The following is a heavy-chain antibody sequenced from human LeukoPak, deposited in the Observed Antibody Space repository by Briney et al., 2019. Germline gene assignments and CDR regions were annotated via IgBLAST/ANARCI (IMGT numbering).Heavy chain of an antibody. Sequence: PGRSLRLSCAASGFTFSTYAMHWVRQAPGKGLEWVALISHDGTNKYYADSVKGRFTISRDNSKNTLYLQMNSLRVEDTAVYYCARGSRAIVTTKFARGRYMDVWGKGTTVTVSS. CDR1: GFTFSTYA. D-gene: IGHD5-12*01. J-gene: IGHJ6*03. CDR2: ISHDGTNK. V-gene: IGHV3-30*04. CDR3: ARGSRAIVTTKFARGRYMDV.